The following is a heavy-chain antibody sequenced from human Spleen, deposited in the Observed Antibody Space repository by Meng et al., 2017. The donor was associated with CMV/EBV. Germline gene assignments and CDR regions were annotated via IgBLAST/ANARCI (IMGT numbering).Heavy chain of an antibody. Sequence: GGSLRLSCAASGFTFNNYAMSWVRQAPGKGLEWVANIKQDGSEKYYVDSVKGRFTISRDNAKNSLYLQMNSLRAEDTAVYYCARDRGYSSSSWYYYGMDVWGQGTTVTVSS. V-gene: IGHV3-7*01. CDR3: ARDRGYSSSSWYYYGMDV. D-gene: IGHD6-6*01. J-gene: IGHJ6*02. CDR1: GFTFNNYA. CDR2: IKQDGSEK.